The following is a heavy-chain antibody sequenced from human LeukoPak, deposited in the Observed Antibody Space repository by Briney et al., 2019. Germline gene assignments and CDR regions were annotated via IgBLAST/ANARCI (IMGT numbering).Heavy chain of an antibody. D-gene: IGHD3-3*01. V-gene: IGHV4-34*01. J-gene: IGHJ5*02. CDR2: INHSGST. CDR3: ARVDPALRFLEWLYPDA. CDR1: GGSFSGYY. Sequence: KSSETLSLTCAVYGGSFSGYYWSWIRQPPGKGLEWIGEINHSGSTNYNPSLKSRVTISVDTSKNQFSLKLGSVTAADTAVYYCARVDPALRFLEWLYPDAGGQGTLVTVSS.